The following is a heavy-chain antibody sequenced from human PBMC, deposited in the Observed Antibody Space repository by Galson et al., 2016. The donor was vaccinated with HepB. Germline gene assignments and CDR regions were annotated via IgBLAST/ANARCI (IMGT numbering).Heavy chain of an antibody. V-gene: IGHV4-61*02. Sequence: TLSLTCTVSGDPITSGSYHYWSWIRQPVGKGLEWVGLMYTSGSTNYNPSLKGRVTISLDTSKNQVSLKVKSVPAAGTAIYYCARELGSWGQGTLVTVSS. CDR1: GDPITSGSYHY. D-gene: IGHD3-16*01. J-gene: IGHJ5*02. CDR3: ARELGS. CDR2: MYTSGST.